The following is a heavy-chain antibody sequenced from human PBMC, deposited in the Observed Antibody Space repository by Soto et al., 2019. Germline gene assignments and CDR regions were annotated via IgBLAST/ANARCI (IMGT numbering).Heavy chain of an antibody. CDR2: IYYSGST. CDR1: GGSISSYY. Sequence: QVQLQESGPGLVKPSETLSLTCTVSGGSISSYYWSWIRHPPGKGLEWIGYIYYSGSTNYDPSLKSRVNISVDTSKNQFSLKLSSVTAADTAVYYWARDRGSRSPWYYFASWGQGTLVTVSS. D-gene: IGHD6-13*01. V-gene: IGHV4-59*01. CDR3: ARDRGSRSPWYYFAS. J-gene: IGHJ4*02.